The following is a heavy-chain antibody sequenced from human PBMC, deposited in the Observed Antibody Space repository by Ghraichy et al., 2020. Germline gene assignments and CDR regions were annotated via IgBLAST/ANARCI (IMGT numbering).Heavy chain of an antibody. J-gene: IGHJ4*02. V-gene: IGHV4-39*01. CDR2: IYYSGST. Sequence: SETLSLTCTVSGGSISSSSYYWGWIRQPPGKGLEWIGSIYYSGSTYYNPSLKSRVTISVDTSKNQFSLKLSSVTAADTAVYYCARRLYDFWSGYSPFDYWGQGTLVTVSS. D-gene: IGHD3-3*01. CDR1: GGSISSSSYY. CDR3: ARRLYDFWSGYSPFDY.